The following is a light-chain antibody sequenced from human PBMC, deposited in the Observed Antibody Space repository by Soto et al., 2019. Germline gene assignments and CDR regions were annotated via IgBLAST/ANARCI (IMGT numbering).Light chain of an antibody. J-gene: IGKJ4*01. CDR1: QSVSTY. CDR2: DAS. Sequence: EIVLTQSPATLSLSPGARATLSCRASQSVSTYLAWYQQKPGQAPRLLIYDASNRATGIPARFSGGGSGTDVSLTISSLEPEDLAVYYCQQRSRWPLTFGGGTKVEIK. V-gene: IGKV3-11*01. CDR3: QQRSRWPLT.